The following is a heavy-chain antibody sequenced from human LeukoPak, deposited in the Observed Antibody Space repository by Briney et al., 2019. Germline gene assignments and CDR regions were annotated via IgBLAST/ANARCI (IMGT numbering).Heavy chain of an antibody. Sequence: SETLSLTCTVSNGSINFVGYYWSWIRQPPGKGLEWLGYIHYTGNTIYNPSLQSRVTISVDTSKNQFSLNLNSVTAADTAVYYCARGGAARLHFQNWGQGTLVTVSS. D-gene: IGHD6-6*01. CDR3: ARGGAARLHFQN. CDR1: NGSINFVGYY. J-gene: IGHJ1*01. CDR2: IHYTGNT. V-gene: IGHV4-61*08.